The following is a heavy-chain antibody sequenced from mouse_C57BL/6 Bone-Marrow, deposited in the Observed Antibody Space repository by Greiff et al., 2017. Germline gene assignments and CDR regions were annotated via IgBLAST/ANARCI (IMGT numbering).Heavy chain of an antibody. CDR1: GYTFTGYW. CDR2: ILPGSGST. J-gene: IGHJ1*03. CDR3: ARTLFTTTVVATFRYWYFDV. D-gene: IGHD1-1*01. Sequence: QVQLQQSGAELMKPGASVKLSCKATGYTFTGYWIEWVKQRPGHGLEWIGEILPGSGSTNYNEKFKGKATFTADTSSNTAYMQLSSLTTEDSAIYYCARTLFTTTVVATFRYWYFDVWGTGTTVTVSS. V-gene: IGHV1-9*01.